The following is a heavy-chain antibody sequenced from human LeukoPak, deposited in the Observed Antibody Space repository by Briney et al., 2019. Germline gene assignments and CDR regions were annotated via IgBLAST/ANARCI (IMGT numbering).Heavy chain of an antibody. CDR3: VRGYYDSNGYYSFDY. D-gene: IGHD3-22*01. V-gene: IGHV5-51*01. Sequence: GESLKISCKGSGYSFTNYWIGWVSQMPGEGLEWMGIMYPDDSDTTYSPSFQGQVTMSVDKSIGTAYLQWSSLKASDTAMYYCVRGYYDSNGYYSFDYWGQGTLVTVSS. CDR1: GYSFTNYW. CDR2: MYPDDSDT. J-gene: IGHJ4*02.